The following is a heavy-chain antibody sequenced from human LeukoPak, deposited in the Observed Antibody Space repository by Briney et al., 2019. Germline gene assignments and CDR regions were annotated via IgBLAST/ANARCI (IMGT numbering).Heavy chain of an antibody. J-gene: IGHJ4*02. CDR3: ASRSVYSSAETYEYFFDY. D-gene: IGHD6-19*01. Sequence: SETLSLTCTVSGGSISSSSYYWGWIRQPPGKGLEWIGSIYYSGSTYYNPSLKSRVTISVDTSKNQFSLRLSSVTAADTAVYYCASRSVYSSAETYEYFFDYWGQGTLVTVSS. CDR1: GGSISSSSYY. V-gene: IGHV4-39*07. CDR2: IYYSGST.